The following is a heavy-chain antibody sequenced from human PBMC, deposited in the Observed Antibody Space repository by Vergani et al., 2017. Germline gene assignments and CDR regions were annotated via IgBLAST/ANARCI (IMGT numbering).Heavy chain of an antibody. CDR3: ARSIGYCAGATCRAYYFDH. V-gene: IGHV1-46*01. CDR1: GYTFTSYY. J-gene: IGHJ5*02. CDR2: INPSGGST. D-gene: IGHD2-21*01. Sequence: QVQLVQSGAEVKKPGASVKVSCKASGYTFTSYYMHWVRQAPGQGLEWMGIINPSGGSTSYAQKFQGRVTMTRDTPTSTVYMELSSLRSEDTAVYYCARSIGYCAGATCRAYYFDHWGQGTLVTVSS.